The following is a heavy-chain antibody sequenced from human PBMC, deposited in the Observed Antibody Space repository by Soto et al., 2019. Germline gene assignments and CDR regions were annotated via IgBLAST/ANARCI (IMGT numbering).Heavy chain of an antibody. J-gene: IGHJ6*03. CDR1: GYTFTSYG. CDR3: ARGNYPYGSGSYYYYYYYMDV. D-gene: IGHD3-10*01. CDR2: ISAYNGNT. Sequence: ASVKVSCKASGYTFTSYGISWVRQAPGQGLEWMGWISAYNGNTNYAQKLQGRVTMTTDTSTSTAYMELRSLRSDDTAVYYCARGNYPYGSGSYYYYYYYMDVWGKGTTVTVS. V-gene: IGHV1-18*01.